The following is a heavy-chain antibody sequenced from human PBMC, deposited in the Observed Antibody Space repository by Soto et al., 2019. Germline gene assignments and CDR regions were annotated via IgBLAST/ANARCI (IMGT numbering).Heavy chain of an antibody. CDR1: GVSFRSKG. J-gene: IGHJ5*02. Sequence: LRRSGAAGGVSFRSKGLSWGRQAPGKGLEWVSGITRSGSHTSYADSVKGRFTISRDNAKNSLYLQMNSLSAEATAVYYCARVGGSYLDWFDPWGQG. D-gene: IGHD1-26*01. CDR2: ITRSGSHT. CDR3: ARVGGSYLDWFDP. V-gene: IGHV3-21*01.